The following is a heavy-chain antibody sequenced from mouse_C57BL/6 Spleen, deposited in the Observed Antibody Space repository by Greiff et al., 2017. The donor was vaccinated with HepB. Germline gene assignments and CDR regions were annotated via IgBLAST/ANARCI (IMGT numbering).Heavy chain of an antibody. CDR1: GYTFTSYW. V-gene: IGHV1-50*01. D-gene: IGHD1-1*02. CDR2: IDPSDSYT. CDR3: ARYGKGDYFDY. Sequence: VQLQQSGAELVKPGASVKLSCKASGYTFTSYWMQWVKQRPGQGLEWIGEIDPSDSYTNYNQKFKGKATLTVDTSSSTAYMQLSSLTSEDSAVYYCARYGKGDYFDYWGQGTTLTVSS. J-gene: IGHJ2*01.